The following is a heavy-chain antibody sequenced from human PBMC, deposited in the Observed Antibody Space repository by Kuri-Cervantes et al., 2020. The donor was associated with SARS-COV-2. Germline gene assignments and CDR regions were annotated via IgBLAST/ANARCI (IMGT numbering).Heavy chain of an antibody. CDR1: GGSFSGYY. D-gene: IGHD4-17*01. V-gene: IGHV4-34*12. J-gene: IGHJ6*03. CDR3: ARLNDYGDYNRYYYYYYMDV. Sequence: SQTLSLTCAVYGGSFSGYYWSWIRQPPGKGLEWIGGIFYSGTTYYSPSLKSRVTISVDTSKNQFSLKLSSVTAADTAVYYCARLNDYGDYNRYYYYYYMDVWGKGTTVTVSS. CDR2: IFYSGTT.